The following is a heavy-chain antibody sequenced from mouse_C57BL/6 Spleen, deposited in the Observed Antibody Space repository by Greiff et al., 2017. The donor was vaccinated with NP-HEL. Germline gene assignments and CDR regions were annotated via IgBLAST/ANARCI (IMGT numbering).Heavy chain of an antibody. Sequence: EVQLVESGGGLVQPGGSLKLSCAASGFTFSDYGMAWVRQAPRKGPEWVAFISNLAYSIYYADTVTGRFTISRENAKNTLYLEMSSLRSEDTAMYYCARHDDYRYFDVWGTGTTVTVSS. CDR2: ISNLAYSI. CDR3: ARHDDYRYFDV. D-gene: IGHD2-3*01. J-gene: IGHJ1*03. V-gene: IGHV5-15*01. CDR1: GFTFSDYG.